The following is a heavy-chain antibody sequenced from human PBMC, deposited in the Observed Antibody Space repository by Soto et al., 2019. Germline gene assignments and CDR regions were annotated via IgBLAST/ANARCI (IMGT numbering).Heavy chain of an antibody. J-gene: IGHJ4*02. D-gene: IGHD1-1*01. V-gene: IGHV1-18*01. CDR3: ARGRYGDY. Sequence: QVHLVQSGAEVKKPGASVKVSCKASGYTFTSYGITWVRQAPGQGLEWMGWISAHNNTDYAQKLQGRVIVTRDTSTSTAYMELRSLRSYDTAVYYCARGRYGDYWGQGALVTVSS. CDR2: ISAHNNT. CDR1: GYTFTSYG.